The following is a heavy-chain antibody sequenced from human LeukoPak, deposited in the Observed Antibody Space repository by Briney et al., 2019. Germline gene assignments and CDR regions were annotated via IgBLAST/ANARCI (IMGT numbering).Heavy chain of an antibody. CDR3: ARAIYSRAWYASDI. CDR2: IFYTGSN. V-gene: IGHV4-59*01. Sequence: SETLSLTCSVSGGSISSSYWSWIRQAPGKGPEWIGYIFYTGSNDYSPSLKSRVTISVDTSKNQFSLRVNSVTAADTAVYYCARAIYSRAWYASDIWGQGTVVTVSA. D-gene: IGHD6-19*01. J-gene: IGHJ3*02. CDR1: GGSISSSY.